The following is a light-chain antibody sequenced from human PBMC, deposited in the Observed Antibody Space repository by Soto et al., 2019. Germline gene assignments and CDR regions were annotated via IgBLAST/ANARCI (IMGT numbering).Light chain of an antibody. J-gene: IGLJ1*01. CDR2: DVS. V-gene: IGLV2-14*01. CDR1: SSDVGGYNY. Sequence: QSVLTQPASVSESPGQSITVSCTGTSSDVGGYNYVSWYQQHPGKAPILMIYDVSDRPSGVSNRFSGSKSGNTAALTISGLQAEDEADYYCSSYSSSSTLYVFGTGTKLTVL. CDR3: SSYSSSSTLYV.